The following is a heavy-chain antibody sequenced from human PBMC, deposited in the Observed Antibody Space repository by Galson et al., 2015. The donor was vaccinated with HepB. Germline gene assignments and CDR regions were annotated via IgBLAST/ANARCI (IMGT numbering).Heavy chain of an antibody. CDR2: INPNSGDT. D-gene: IGHD3-22*01. Sequence: SVKVSCKASGYTFTGFYMHWVRQAPGQGLEWMGRINPNSGDTNYAEKFQGGVTMTRDTSIRTAYMELSRLRSDDTAMYYFARSSDFYDSSGPQRHSFDPWGQGTLITVSS. CDR1: GYTFTGFY. CDR3: ARSSDFYDSSGPQRHSFDP. J-gene: IGHJ5*02. V-gene: IGHV1-2*06.